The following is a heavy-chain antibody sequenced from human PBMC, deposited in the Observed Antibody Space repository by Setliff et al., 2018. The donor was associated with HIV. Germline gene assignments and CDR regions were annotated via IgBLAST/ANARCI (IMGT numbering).Heavy chain of an antibody. D-gene: IGHD2-21*02. CDR1: GYTLTELS. CDR3: ATAANCGGDCRYYMDV. J-gene: IGHJ6*03. CDR2: FDPEDGET. V-gene: IGHV1-24*01. Sequence: ASVKVSCKASGYTLTELSMHWVRQAPGKGLEWMGGFDPEDGETIYAQKFQGRVTMTEDTSTDTAYMELSSLRSEDTAVYYCATAANCGGDCRYYMDVRGKGTTVTVSS.